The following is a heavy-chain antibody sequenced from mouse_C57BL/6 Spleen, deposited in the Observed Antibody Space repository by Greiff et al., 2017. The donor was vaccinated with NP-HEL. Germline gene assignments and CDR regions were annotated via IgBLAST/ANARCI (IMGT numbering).Heavy chain of an antibody. V-gene: IGHV1-52*01. J-gene: IGHJ4*01. CDR3: AREGNRRAMDY. CDR2: IDPSDSET. Sequence: QVQLQQPGAELVRPGSSVKLSCKASGYTFTSYWMHWVKQRPIQGLEWIGNIDPSDSETHYNQKFKDKATLTVDKSSSTAYMQLSSLTSEDSAVYYCAREGNRRAMDYWGQGTSVTVSS. CDR1: GYTFTSYW.